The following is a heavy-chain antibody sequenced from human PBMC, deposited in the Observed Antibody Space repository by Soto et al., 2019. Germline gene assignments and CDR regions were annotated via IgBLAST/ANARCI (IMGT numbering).Heavy chain of an antibody. D-gene: IGHD6-13*01. V-gene: IGHV4-59*01. J-gene: IGHJ4*02. CDR1: GGSIGSDY. Sequence: SETLSVTCTVSGGSIGSDYRSWVRQPPGKRLEWIGGIYYSGSTNYNPSLKSRVTISVDTSKNQFSLKLSSVTAADPAVYYCARRGIAAAGTLVDWGQGTLLTVPS. CDR3: ARRGIAAAGTLVD. CDR2: IYYSGST.